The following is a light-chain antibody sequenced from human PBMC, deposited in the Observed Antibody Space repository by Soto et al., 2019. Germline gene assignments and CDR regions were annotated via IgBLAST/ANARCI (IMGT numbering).Light chain of an antibody. V-gene: IGLV2-11*01. CDR3: CSYAGSYTLRV. CDR1: SSDVGGYNY. Sequence: QSALTQPRSVSGSPGQSVTISCTGTSSDVGGYNYVSWYQQHPGKAPKLMIYDVSKRPSGVPDRFSGSESGNTASLTISGLQAEDEADYYCCSYAGSYTLRVFGGGTKLTVL. CDR2: DVS. J-gene: IGLJ3*02.